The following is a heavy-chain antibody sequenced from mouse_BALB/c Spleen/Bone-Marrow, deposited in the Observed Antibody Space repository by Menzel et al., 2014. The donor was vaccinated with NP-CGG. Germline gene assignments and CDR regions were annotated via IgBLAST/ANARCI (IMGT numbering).Heavy chain of an antibody. CDR3: MDGNLFAD. CDR2: IRSKANTLAT. Sequence: EVHLVESGGGLVQPGGSMKLSCVASGFTFSDAWMDWVRQSPEKGLVWVAEIRSKANTLATYYAESVKGRFTISRDDSKSSVYLQMNSIRAEDTGIYYCMDGNLFADWGQGTLVTVSA. D-gene: IGHD2-1*01. V-gene: IGHV6-6*01. CDR1: GFTFSDAW. J-gene: IGHJ3*01.